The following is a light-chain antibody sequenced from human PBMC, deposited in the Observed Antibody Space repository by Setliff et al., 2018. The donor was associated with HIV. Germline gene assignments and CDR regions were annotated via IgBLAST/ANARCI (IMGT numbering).Light chain of an antibody. V-gene: IGLV2-14*01. Sequence: ALTQPASVSGSPGQSITISCTGTSSDVGGYNYVSWYQQHPGKDPKLIIYEVRNRPSGVSNRFPGSKSGNTASLTISGLQAEDEADYYCSSYAITNTLPFGTGTKVTVL. CDR3: SSYAITNTLP. CDR2: EVR. J-gene: IGLJ1*01. CDR1: SSDVGGYNY.